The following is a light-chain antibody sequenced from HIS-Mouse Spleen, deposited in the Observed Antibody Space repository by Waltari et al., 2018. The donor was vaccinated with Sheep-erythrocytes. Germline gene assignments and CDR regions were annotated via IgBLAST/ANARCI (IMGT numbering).Light chain of an antibody. V-gene: IGLV3-1*01. CDR3: QAWDSSTVV. CDR2: QDS. J-gene: IGLJ2*01. Sequence: SYELTQPPSVSVSPGQTASITCSGDKLGDKYACWYQQKPGQSPVLVIYQDSKRPSGSTARFSGSNSGNTATLTISGTQAMDEADYYCQAWDSSTVVFGGGTKLTVL. CDR1: KLGDKY.